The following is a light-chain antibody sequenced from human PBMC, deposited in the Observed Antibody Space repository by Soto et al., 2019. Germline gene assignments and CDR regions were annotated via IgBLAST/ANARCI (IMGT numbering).Light chain of an antibody. J-gene: IGLJ1*01. CDR2: DVS. CDR1: SSDLGGYNY. V-gene: IGLV2-14*01. Sequence: NHPASGTWVPGHASPITNTGTSSDLGGYNYVSWYQQHPGKAPKLMIYDVSNRPSGVSNRFSGSKSGNTASLTISGLQAEDEADYYCSSYTSSSTFYVFGTGTKVTVL. CDR3: SSYTSSSTFYV.